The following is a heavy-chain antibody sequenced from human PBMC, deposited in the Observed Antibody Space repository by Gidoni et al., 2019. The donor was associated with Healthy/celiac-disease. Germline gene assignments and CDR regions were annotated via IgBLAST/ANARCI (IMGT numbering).Heavy chain of an antibody. CDR3: ARDLRAVVVAAGYYYYGMDV. Sequence: EVQLVEYGGGLVQPGGSLRLYCAASGFTFSSYWMRWVRQAPGKGLEWLANIKQDGSEKYYVDSVKGRFTISRDNAKNSLYLQMNSLRAEDTAVYYCARDLRAVVVAAGYYYYGMDVWGQGTTVTVSS. J-gene: IGHJ6*02. CDR2: IKQDGSEK. D-gene: IGHD2-15*01. CDR1: GFTFSSYW. V-gene: IGHV3-7*03.